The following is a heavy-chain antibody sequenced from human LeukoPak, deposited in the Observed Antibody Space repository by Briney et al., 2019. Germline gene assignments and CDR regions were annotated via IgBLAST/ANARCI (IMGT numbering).Heavy chain of an antibody. Sequence: GGSLRLSCAASGFTFSSYWMSWVRQAPGKGLEWVANIKQDGSEKYYVDYVKGRFTISRDNAKNSLYLQMNSLRAEDTAVYYCARDRPGDSGSLEGHDYWGQGTLVTVSS. D-gene: IGHD1-26*01. CDR3: ARDRPGDSGSLEGHDY. CDR1: GFTFSSYW. V-gene: IGHV3-7*01. CDR2: IKQDGSEK. J-gene: IGHJ4*02.